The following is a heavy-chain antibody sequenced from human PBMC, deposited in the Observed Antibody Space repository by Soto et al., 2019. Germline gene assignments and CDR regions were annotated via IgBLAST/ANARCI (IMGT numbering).Heavy chain of an antibody. V-gene: IGHV4-4*02. CDR2: IYQSGAT. CDR1: GDSISSENW. D-gene: IGHD2-8*02. CDR3: ARDAGASRYYGMDV. Sequence: SETLSLTCTVSGDSISSENWWSWFRQAPGKGLEWIGEIYQSGATHYTPSLKSRVTISLDKSKNQFSLKLHSVTAADTAVYYCARDAGASRYYGMDVWGQATTVTVSS. J-gene: IGHJ6*02.